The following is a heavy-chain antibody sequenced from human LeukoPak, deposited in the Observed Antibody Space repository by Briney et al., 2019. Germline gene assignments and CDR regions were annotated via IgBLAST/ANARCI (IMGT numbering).Heavy chain of an antibody. Sequence: GGSLRLSCAASGFTFSSSAMSWVRQVPGKGLEWVSGISASGGSTSYADSVRGRFTISRDNSKNTLYVQMNSLRAEDTAVYYCAKNSGNYVYFDYWGQGTLVTVSS. CDR1: GFTFSSSA. V-gene: IGHV3-23*01. CDR3: AKNSGNYVYFDY. CDR2: ISASGGST. J-gene: IGHJ4*02. D-gene: IGHD1-7*01.